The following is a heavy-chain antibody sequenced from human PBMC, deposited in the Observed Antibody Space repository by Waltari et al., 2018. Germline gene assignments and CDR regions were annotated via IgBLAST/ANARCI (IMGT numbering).Heavy chain of an antibody. D-gene: IGHD6-13*01. CDR1: GFTFSSYA. CDR3: ASNTGYSSSWYQG. CDR2: ISYDGSNK. Sequence: QVQLVESGGGVVQPGRSLRLSCAASGFTFSSYAMHWVRQAPGKGLEWVAVISYDGSNKYYADSVKGRFTISRDNSKNSLYLQMNSLRAEDTAVYYCASNTGYSSSWYQGWGQGTLVTVSS. V-gene: IGHV3-30*07. J-gene: IGHJ4*02.